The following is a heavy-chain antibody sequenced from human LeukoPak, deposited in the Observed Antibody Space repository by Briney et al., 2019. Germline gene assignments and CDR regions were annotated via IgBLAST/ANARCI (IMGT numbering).Heavy chain of an antibody. CDR3: ARSGYVAAAGTYFDY. V-gene: IGHV5-51*01. J-gene: IGHJ4*02. CDR1: GYSFRSYW. Sequence: PGESLKISCKGSGYSFRSYWIGWVRQMPGKGLEWMGMIYAGDSSTRYSPSFQGQVTMSAGESINTAYLQWSSLKASDTAMYYCARSGYVAAAGTYFDYWGQGTLVTVSS. CDR2: IYAGDSST. D-gene: IGHD6-13*01.